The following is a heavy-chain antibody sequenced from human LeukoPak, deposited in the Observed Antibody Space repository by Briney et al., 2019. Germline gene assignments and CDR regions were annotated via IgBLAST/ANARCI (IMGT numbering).Heavy chain of an antibody. J-gene: IGHJ4*02. Sequence: PGGSLRLSCAASGFTFSSCAMGWVRQAPGKGLEWVSAISGSGGSTYYADSVKGRFTISRDNSKNTLYLQMNSLRAEDTAVYYCARSITMIVVAPGNWGQGTLVTVSS. D-gene: IGHD3-22*01. CDR3: ARSITMIVVAPGN. CDR1: GFTFSSCA. V-gene: IGHV3-23*01. CDR2: ISGSGGST.